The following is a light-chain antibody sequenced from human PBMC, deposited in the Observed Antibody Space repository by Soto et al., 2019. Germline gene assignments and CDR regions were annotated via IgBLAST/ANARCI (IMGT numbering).Light chain of an antibody. J-gene: IGLJ3*02. CDR1: SSDVGGYNY. Sequence: QSALTQPASVSGSPGQSITISRTGTSSDVGGYNYVSWYQQHPGKAPKLMIYDVSNRPSGVSNRFSGSKSGNTASLTISGLQAEDEADYYCSSYTSIWVFGGGTKLTVL. CDR2: DVS. CDR3: SSYTSIWV. V-gene: IGLV2-14*01.